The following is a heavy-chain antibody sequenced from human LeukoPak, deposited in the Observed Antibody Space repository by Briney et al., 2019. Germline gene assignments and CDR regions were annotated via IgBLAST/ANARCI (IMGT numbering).Heavy chain of an antibody. CDR3: ARSDYYGSGSFDY. V-gene: IGHV4-34*01. CDR2: INHSGST. CDR1: GGSFSGYY. J-gene: IGHJ4*02. Sequence: SETLSLTCAVYGGSFSGYYWSWIRQPPGKGLEWIGEINHSGSTNYNPSLKGRVTISVDTSKNQFSLKLSSVTAADTAVYYCARSDYYGSGSFDYWGQGTLVTVSS. D-gene: IGHD3-10*01.